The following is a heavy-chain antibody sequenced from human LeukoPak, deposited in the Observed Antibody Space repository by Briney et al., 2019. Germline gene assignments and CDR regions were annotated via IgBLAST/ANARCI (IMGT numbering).Heavy chain of an antibody. CDR2: INPSGGST. CDR3: TRPKDRGDYGDYLGDNWFDP. J-gene: IGHJ5*02. Sequence: GASVKVSCKASGGTFSSYAISWVRQAPGRGLEWMGIINPSGGSTSYAQKFQGRVTMTRDMSTSTVYMELSSLRSEDTAVYYCTRPKDRGDYGDYLGDNWFDPWGQGTLVTVSS. CDR1: GGTFSSYA. V-gene: IGHV1-46*03. D-gene: IGHD4-17*01.